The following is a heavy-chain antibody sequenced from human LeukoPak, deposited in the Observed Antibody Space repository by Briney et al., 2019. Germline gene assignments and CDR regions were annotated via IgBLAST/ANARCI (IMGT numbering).Heavy chain of an antibody. CDR1: GFNFSSYG. Sequence: QAGGSLRLSCAASGFNFSSYGMHWVRQAPGKGLEWVTFIRFDGSNKYYVDSVKGRFTISRDNSKNTLYLQMNSLRAEDTAVYYCARDLSPDKYSGSYFGFDYWGQGTLVTVSS. V-gene: IGHV3-30*02. CDR3: ARDLSPDKYSGSYFGFDY. D-gene: IGHD1-26*01. CDR2: IRFDGSNK. J-gene: IGHJ4*02.